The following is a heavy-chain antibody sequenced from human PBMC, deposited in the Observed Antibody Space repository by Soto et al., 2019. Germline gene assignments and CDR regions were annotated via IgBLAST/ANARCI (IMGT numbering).Heavy chain of an antibody. V-gene: IGHV3-30*03. CDR3: ARSPPDYDSSGYRSYWYFDL. D-gene: IGHD3-22*01. Sequence: RLSCAASGFTFSSYGMHWVRQAPGKGLEWVAVISYDGSNKYYADSVKGRFTISRDNSKNTLYLQMNSLRAEETAVYYCARSPPDYDSSGYRSYWYFDLWGPGTRVTVCS. CDR1: GFTFSSYG. CDR2: ISYDGSNK. J-gene: IGHJ2*01.